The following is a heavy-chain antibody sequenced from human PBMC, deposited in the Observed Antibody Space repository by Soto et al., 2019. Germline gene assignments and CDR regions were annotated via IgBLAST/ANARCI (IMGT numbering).Heavy chain of an antibody. Sequence: EPLSLTCDVSGYSISSDYYWGWIRQPPGKGLEWIGSISHSGFIYYNPSLKSRVTISIDTPKNQFSLKLSSVTAADTAVYYCARDPPGYCTTTSCPTWFDPWGQGTLVTVSS. J-gene: IGHJ5*02. CDR1: GYSISSDYY. CDR2: ISHSGFI. D-gene: IGHD2-2*01. V-gene: IGHV4-38-2*02. CDR3: ARDPPGYCTTTSCPTWFDP.